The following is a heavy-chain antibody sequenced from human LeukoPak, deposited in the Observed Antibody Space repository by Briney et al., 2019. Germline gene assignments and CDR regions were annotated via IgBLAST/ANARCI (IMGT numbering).Heavy chain of an antibody. D-gene: IGHD2-2*01. CDR2: MNPNSGNT. J-gene: IGHJ6*02. Sequence: GASVKVSCKASGYTFTSYDINWVRQATGQGLEWMGWMNPNSGNTGYAQKFQGRVTMTRNTSISTAYMELSSLRSEDTAVYYCARVDIVVVPAGGAYYGMDVWGQGTTVTVSS. V-gene: IGHV1-8*01. CDR3: ARVDIVVVPAGGAYYGMDV. CDR1: GYTFTSYD.